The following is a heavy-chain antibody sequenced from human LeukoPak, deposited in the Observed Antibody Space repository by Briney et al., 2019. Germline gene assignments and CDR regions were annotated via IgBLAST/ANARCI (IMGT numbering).Heavy chain of an antibody. V-gene: IGHV3-30-3*01. CDR1: GFTFSDYA. D-gene: IGHD1-7*01. J-gene: IGHJ4*02. CDR2: ISKDGSDK. Sequence: GRSLRLSCAASGFTFSDYAMHWVRQAPGKGLEWVAVISKDGSDKYYPGSVRGRFTISRDNSKDTIYLQMDSLRAEDTAIYYCARDYWWNYDYWGQGTLVTVSS. CDR3: ARDYWWNYDY.